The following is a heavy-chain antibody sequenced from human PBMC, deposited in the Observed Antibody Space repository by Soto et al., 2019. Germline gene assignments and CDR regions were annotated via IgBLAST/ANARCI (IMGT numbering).Heavy chain of an antibody. V-gene: IGHV2-26*01. J-gene: IGHJ2*01. CDR2: VFSNDEK. CDR1: GFSLSNARMG. D-gene: IGHD6-19*01. Sequence: QVALKESGPVLVKPTETLTLTCTVSGFSLSNARMGVSWIRQPPGKALEWLAHVFSNDEKSYSTSLKSSLTISKDTSKSQVVLTMTNMDPVDTATYYCARSSIAVADESFDLWGRGTLVTVSS. CDR3: ARSSIAVADESFDL.